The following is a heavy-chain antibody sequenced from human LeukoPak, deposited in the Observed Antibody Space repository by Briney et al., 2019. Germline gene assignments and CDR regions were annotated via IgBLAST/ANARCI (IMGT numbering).Heavy chain of an antibody. J-gene: IGHJ5*01. CDR2: IYHTGST. D-gene: IGHD6-13*01. Sequence: SETLSLTCAVSGGSISTGNWWSWVRQPPGKGLEWIGEIYHTGSTVYNPSPKSRVTISVDKSKDQFSLKLSSVTAADTAVYYCARVGVAAAGGFDSWGLGTLVTVSS. CDR3: ARVGVAAAGGFDS. V-gene: IGHV4-4*02. CDR1: GGSISTGNW.